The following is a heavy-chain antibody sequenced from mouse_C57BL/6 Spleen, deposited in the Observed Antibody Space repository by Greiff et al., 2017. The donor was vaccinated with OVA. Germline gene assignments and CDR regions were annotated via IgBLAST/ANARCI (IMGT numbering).Heavy chain of an antibody. D-gene: IGHD1-1*01. CDR2: IYPRSGNT. Sequence: QVQLKESGAELARPGASVKLSCKASGYTFTSYGISWVKQRTGQGLEWIGEIYPRSGNTYYNEKFKGKATLTADKSSSTAYMELRSLTSEDSAVYFCARITTVVALDYWGQGTTLTVSS. J-gene: IGHJ2*01. V-gene: IGHV1-81*01. CDR1: GYTFTSYG. CDR3: ARITTVVALDY.